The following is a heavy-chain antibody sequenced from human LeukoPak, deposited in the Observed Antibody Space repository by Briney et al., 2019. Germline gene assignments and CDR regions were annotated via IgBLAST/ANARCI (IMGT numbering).Heavy chain of an antibody. Sequence: GGSLRLSCAASGFTFSIAWMSWVRQAPGKGLEWVGRIKSKTDGGTTDYAAPVKGRFTISRDDSKNTLYLQMNSLKTEDTAVYYCTSEHTSYYDFWSGYYDYWGQGTLVTVSS. J-gene: IGHJ4*02. CDR1: GFTFSIAW. CDR3: TSEHTSYYDFWSGYYDY. CDR2: IKSKTDGGTT. D-gene: IGHD3-3*01. V-gene: IGHV3-15*01.